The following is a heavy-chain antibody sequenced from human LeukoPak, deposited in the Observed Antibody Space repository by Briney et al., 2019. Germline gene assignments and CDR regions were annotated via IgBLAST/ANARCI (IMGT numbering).Heavy chain of an antibody. J-gene: IGHJ4*02. CDR2: ISYDGSNK. V-gene: IGHV3-30-3*01. CDR1: GFTFSSYA. Sequence: PGGSLRLSCAASGFTFSSYAMHWVRQAPGKGLEWVAVISYDGSNKYYADSVKGRFTISRDNSKNTLYLQMNSLRAEDTAVYYCARDSYYDSSGYLFDYWGQGTLVTVSS. D-gene: IGHD3-22*01. CDR3: ARDSYYDSSGYLFDY.